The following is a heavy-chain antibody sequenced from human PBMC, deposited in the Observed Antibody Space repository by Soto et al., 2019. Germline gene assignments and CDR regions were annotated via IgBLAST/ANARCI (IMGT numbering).Heavy chain of an antibody. J-gene: IGHJ4*02. CDR3: ARDDSGSFDY. CDR1: GDSISSGDYS. Sequence: SETLSLTCAVSGDSISSGDYSWSWIRQPPGKGLEWIGYVYHSGSTYYNPSLKSRVTISVDRSKSQFSLKLSSVTAADTAVYYCARDDSGSFDYWGQGTLVTVSS. V-gene: IGHV4-30-2*01. CDR2: VYHSGST. D-gene: IGHD1-26*01.